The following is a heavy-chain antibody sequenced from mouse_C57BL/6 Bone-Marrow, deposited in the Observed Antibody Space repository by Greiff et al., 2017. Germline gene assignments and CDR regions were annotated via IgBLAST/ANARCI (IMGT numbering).Heavy chain of an antibody. CDR1: GYAFTNYL. CDR2: INPGSGGT. J-gene: IGHJ2*01. CDR3: ARSRGTTVVYFDY. D-gene: IGHD1-1*01. Sequence: QVQLKESGAELVRPGTSVKVSCKASGYAFTNYLIEWVKQRPGQGLEWIGVINPGSGGTNYNEKFKGKATLTADKSSSTAYMQLSSLTSEDSAVYFCARSRGTTVVYFDYWGQGTTLTVSS. V-gene: IGHV1-54*01.